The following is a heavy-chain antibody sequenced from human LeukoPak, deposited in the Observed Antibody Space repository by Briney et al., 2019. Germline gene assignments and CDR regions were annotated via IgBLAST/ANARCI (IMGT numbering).Heavy chain of an antibody. CDR1: GGTFSSYA. J-gene: IGHJ5*02. V-gene: IGHV1-69*06. CDR2: IIPIFGTA. CDR3: ATDHCSGGSCYSEGWFDP. D-gene: IGHD2-15*01. Sequence: SVKVSCKASGGTFSSYAISWVRQAPGQGLEWMGGIIPIFGTANYAQKFQGRVTITADKSTSTAYMELSSLRSEDTAVYYCATDHCSGGSCYSEGWFDPWGQGTLVTVSS.